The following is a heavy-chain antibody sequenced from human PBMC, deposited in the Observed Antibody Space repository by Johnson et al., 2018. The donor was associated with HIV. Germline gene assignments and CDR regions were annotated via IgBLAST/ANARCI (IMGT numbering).Heavy chain of an antibody. CDR1: GFTVSSNY. Sequence: VQLVESGGGVVQPGRSLRLSCAASGFTVSSNYMSWVRQAPGKGLEWVSAISGSGGSTYYADSVKGRFTISRDNSKNTLYLQMDSLRPEDTAVYYCARDRSPYSRVSLGGIWGQGTMVTVSS. CDR2: ISGSGGST. V-gene: IGHV3-23*04. J-gene: IGHJ3*02. CDR3: ARDRSPYSRVSLGGI. D-gene: IGHD1-26*01.